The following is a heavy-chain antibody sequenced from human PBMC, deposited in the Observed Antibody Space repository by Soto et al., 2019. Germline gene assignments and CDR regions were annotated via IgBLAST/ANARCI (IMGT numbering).Heavy chain of an antibody. V-gene: IGHV1-58*01. Sequence: SVKVSCKASGFTFTSSAVQWVRQARGQRLEWIGWIVVGSGNTNYAQKFQERVTITRDMSTSTAYMELSSLRSEDTAVYYCAANHDSSGYYSSWFDPWGQGTLVTVSS. D-gene: IGHD3-22*01. J-gene: IGHJ5*02. CDR1: GFTFTSSA. CDR2: IVVGSGNT. CDR3: AANHDSSGYYSSWFDP.